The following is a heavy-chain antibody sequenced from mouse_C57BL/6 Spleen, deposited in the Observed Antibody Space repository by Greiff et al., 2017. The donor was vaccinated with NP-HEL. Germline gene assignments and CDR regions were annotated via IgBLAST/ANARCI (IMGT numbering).Heavy chain of an antibody. D-gene: IGHD1-1*01. J-gene: IGHJ3*01. CDR1: GFTFSDYG. Sequence: EVKLVESGGGLVKPGGSLKLSCAASGFTFSDYGMHWVRQAPEKGLEWVAYISSGSSTIYYADTVKGRVTISRDNAKNTLFLQMTSLRSEDTAMYYCARGDYYGTAGFAYWGQGTLVTVSA. CDR3: ARGDYYGTAGFAY. CDR2: ISSGSSTI. V-gene: IGHV5-17*01.